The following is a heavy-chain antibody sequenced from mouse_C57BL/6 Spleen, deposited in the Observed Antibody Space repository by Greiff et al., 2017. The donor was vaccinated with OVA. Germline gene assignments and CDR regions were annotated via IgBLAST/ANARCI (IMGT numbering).Heavy chain of an antibody. V-gene: IGHV1-7*01. D-gene: IGHD2-2*01. CDR2: INPSSGYT. Sequence: QVQLKESGAELAKPGASVKLSCKASGYTFTSYWMHWVNQRPGQGLEWIGYINPSSGYTKYNPKFKDKATLTADKSSSTAYMQLSSLTYYDSAVYYGANGIYYGYDTHYAMDYWGQGTSVTVSS. CDR3: ANGIYYGYDTHYAMDY. CDR1: GYTFTSYW. J-gene: IGHJ4*01.